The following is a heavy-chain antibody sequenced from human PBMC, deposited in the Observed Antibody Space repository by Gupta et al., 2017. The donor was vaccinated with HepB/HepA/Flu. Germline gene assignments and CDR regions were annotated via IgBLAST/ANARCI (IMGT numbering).Heavy chain of an antibody. V-gene: IGHV3-23*01. J-gene: IGHJ4*02. CDR2: ISGSGGST. CDR1: GFTFSSYA. CDR3: AKVGQWFVLDY. D-gene: IGHD3-22*01. Sequence: GGGLVQPGGSLRLSCAASGFTFSSYALSWVRQAPEKGLEWVSTISGSGGSTYYADSVKGRFTISRDNSKNTLYLHMNSLRAEDTAVYYCAKVGQWFVLDYWGQGTLVTVSS.